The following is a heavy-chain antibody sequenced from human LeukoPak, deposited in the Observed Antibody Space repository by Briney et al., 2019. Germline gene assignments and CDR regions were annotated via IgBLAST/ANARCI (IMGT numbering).Heavy chain of an antibody. J-gene: IGHJ5*02. D-gene: IGHD4-11*01. V-gene: IGHV4-59*11. CDR2: IYYTTNP. Sequence: PSETLSLTCSVSGGSIRNHFWSWIWLPPGKGLEWIGNIYYTTNPNYNPSLARRVTISVDTSKNQLSLKLDSVTAADTAVYYCARDRNYFDPWGQGTRVTVSS. CDR3: ARDRNYFDP. CDR1: GGSIRNHF.